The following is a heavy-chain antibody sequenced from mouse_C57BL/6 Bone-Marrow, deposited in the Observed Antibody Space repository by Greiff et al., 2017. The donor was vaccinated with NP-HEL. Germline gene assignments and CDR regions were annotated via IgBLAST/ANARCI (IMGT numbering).Heavy chain of an antibody. J-gene: IGHJ3*01. Sequence: EVMLVESGGGLVQSGRSLRLSCATSGFTFSDFYMEWVRQAPGKGLEWIAASRNKANDYTTEYSASVKGRFIVSRDTSQSILYLQMNALRAEDTAIYYCARDAAGGGFTYWGQGTLVTVSA. D-gene: IGHD4-1*01. CDR2: SRNKANDYTT. CDR3: ARDAAGGGFTY. CDR1: GFTFSDFY. V-gene: IGHV7-1*01.